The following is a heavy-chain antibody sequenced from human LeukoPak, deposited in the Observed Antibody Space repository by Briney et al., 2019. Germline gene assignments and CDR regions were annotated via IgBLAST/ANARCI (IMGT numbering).Heavy chain of an antibody. CDR2: IYDSGST. CDR3: ARLHPGDY. J-gene: IGHJ4*02. CDR1: GDSLSSYS. Sequence: SETLSLTCTVSGDSLSSYSWNWIRQPPGKGLEWIGYIYDSGSTNYNPSLKSRVTISVDTSKNQFSLRLSSVTAADTAVYYCARLHPGDYWGQGTLVTVSS. V-gene: IGHV4-4*08. D-gene: IGHD3-10*01.